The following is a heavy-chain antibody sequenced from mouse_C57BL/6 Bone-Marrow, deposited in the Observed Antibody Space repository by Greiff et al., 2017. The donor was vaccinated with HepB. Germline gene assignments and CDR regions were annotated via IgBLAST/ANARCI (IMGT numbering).Heavy chain of an antibody. Sequence: VQPQESGAELARPGASVKLSCKASGYTFTSYGISWVKQRTGQGLEWIGEIYPRSGNTYYNEKFKGKATLTADKSSSTAYMELRSLTSEDSAVYFCARELYYYRAYFDYWGQGTTLTVSS. CDR2: IYPRSGNT. V-gene: IGHV1-81*01. CDR3: ARELYYYRAYFDY. D-gene: IGHD1-1*01. CDR1: GYTFTSYG. J-gene: IGHJ2*01.